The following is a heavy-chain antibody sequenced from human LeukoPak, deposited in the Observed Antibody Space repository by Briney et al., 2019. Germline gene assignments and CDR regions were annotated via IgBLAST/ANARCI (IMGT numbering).Heavy chain of an antibody. CDR1: GYTFTSYY. CDR2: INPSGGST. Sequence: ASVKVSCKASGYTFTSYYMHWVRQAPGQGLEWMGIINPSGGSTSYTQKFQGRVTMIRDTSTTTVYMELSSLRSQDTAVYYCARHKEVGDYYYFDYWGQGTLVTVSS. CDR3: ARHKEVGDYYYFDY. J-gene: IGHJ4*02. D-gene: IGHD2/OR15-2a*01. V-gene: IGHV1-46*01.